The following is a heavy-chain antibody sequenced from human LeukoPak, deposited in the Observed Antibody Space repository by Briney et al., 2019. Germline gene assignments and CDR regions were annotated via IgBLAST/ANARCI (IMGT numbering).Heavy chain of an antibody. Sequence: GGSLRLSCAASGFTFDDYGMSWVRQAPGKGLEWVSGINWNGGSTGYADSVKGRFTISRDNSKNSLYLQMNSLRAEDTALYYCAKDKESGYSGFDYWGQGTLVTVSS. J-gene: IGHJ4*02. V-gene: IGHV3-20*04. CDR2: INWNGGST. CDR1: GFTFDDYG. D-gene: IGHD3-3*01. CDR3: AKDKESGYSGFDY.